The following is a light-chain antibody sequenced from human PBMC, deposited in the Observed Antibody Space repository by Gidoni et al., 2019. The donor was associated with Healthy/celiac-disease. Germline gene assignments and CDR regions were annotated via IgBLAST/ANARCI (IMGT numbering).Light chain of an antibody. J-gene: IGKJ5*01. CDR1: QSISSW. CDR3: QQYNSYSSIT. CDR2: KAS. V-gene: IGKV1-5*03. Sequence: DIQMTQSPSTLSASVGDRVNITCRASQSISSWLAWYQQKPGKAPKLLIYKASSLESGVPSRFSGSGSGTEFTLTISILQPDDFATYYCQQYNSYSSITFGQGTRLEIK.